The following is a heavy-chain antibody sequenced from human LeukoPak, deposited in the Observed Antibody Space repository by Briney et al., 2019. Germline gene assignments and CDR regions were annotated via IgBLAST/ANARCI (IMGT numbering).Heavy chain of an antibody. V-gene: IGHV3-53*01. Sequence: GGSLRLSCAASGFTVSSNYMSWVRQAPGKGLEWVSVIYSGGNTYYADSVKGRFTISRDNSKNTLYLQMNSLRAEDTAVYYCARVFSSGYRGDYWGQGTLVTVSS. CDR2: IYSGGNT. CDR3: ARVFSSGYRGDY. D-gene: IGHD3-22*01. J-gene: IGHJ4*02. CDR1: GFTVSSNY.